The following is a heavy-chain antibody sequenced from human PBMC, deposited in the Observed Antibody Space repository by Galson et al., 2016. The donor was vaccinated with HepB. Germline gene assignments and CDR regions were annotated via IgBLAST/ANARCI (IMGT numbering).Heavy chain of an antibody. Sequence: SVKVSCKASGGNLSRYTVTWVRQAPGQGLEWMGGTIPIFNPPNYARKFQGRVTISADDSASTVYMELSGLRSDDTDVYYCARSQIVATFTGFAYWGQGTRVTGSP. CDR2: TIPIFNPP. CDR1: GGNLSRYT. D-gene: IGHD5-12*01. V-gene: IGHV1-69*13. J-gene: IGHJ4*02. CDR3: ARSQIVATFTGFAY.